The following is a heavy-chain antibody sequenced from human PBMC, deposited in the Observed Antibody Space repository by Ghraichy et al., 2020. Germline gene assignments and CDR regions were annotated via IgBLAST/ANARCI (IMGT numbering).Heavy chain of an antibody. V-gene: IGHV1-69*05. D-gene: IGHD3-16*01. Sequence: SVKVSCKASGGTFSSYAISWVRQAPGQGLEWMGGIIPIFGTANYAQKFQGRVTITTDESTSTAYMELSSLRSEDTAVYYCARGGPMRKIYYYGMDVWGQGTTVTVSS. J-gene: IGHJ6*02. CDR1: GGTFSSYA. CDR2: IIPIFGTA. CDR3: ARGGPMRKIYYYGMDV.